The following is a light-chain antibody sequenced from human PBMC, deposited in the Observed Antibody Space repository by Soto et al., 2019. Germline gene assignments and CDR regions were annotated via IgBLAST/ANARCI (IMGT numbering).Light chain of an antibody. CDR1: QSVGNY. CDR2: GAS. J-gene: IGKJ1*01. CDR3: QQYGSSPRT. V-gene: IGKV3-20*01. Sequence: EIVLTQSPATLSLSPGARDPLSCRASQSVGNYLAWYQQKPGQTPRLLISGASSRSTGIPDRFSGNGSGTDFTLTISRLEPEDFAVYYCQQYGSSPRTFGQGTKVDIK.